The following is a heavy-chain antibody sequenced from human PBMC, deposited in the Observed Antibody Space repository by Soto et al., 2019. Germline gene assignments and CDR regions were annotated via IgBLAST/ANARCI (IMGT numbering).Heavy chain of an antibody. CDR3: AKASWGTFDYGVDV. V-gene: IGHV3-23*01. D-gene: IGHD3-16*01. Sequence: DVQLLESGGGLVQPGGSLRLSCAASGFTFSNYVMTWVRQAPGKGLEWVSAISSSTYYADSVRGRITISRDNSKNTLYLQMNSLRADDTAVYYCAKASWGTFDYGVDVWGQGTTVTVSS. J-gene: IGHJ6*02. CDR1: GFTFSNYV. CDR2: ISSST.